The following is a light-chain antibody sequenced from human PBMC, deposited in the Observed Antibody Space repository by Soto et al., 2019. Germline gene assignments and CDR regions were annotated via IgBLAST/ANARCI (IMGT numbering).Light chain of an antibody. Sequence: QPVLTQPASVSGSPGQSITISCTGTSSDVGAYKYVSWYQQHPGKAPKLMIYEVSNRPSGVSNRFSGSKSGNTASLTISGLQPEDEAIYYCSSYTSSSTLVFGGGTKLTVL. CDR2: EVS. J-gene: IGLJ3*02. CDR1: SSDVGAYKY. CDR3: SSYTSSSTLV. V-gene: IGLV2-14*01.